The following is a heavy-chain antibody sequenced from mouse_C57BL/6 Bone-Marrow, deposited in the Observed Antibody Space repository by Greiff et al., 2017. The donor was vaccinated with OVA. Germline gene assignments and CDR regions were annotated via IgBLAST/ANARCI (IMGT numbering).Heavy chain of an antibody. CDR1: GFNIKDDY. J-gene: IGHJ3*01. CDR3: TSYYSNTGLFAY. Sequence: VQLQQSGAELVRPGASVKLSCTASGFNIKDDYMHWVKQRTEQGLEWIGWIDPENGDTEYASKFQGKATITADTSSNTAYLQLSSLTSEDTAVYYCTSYYSNTGLFAYWGQGTLVTVSA. V-gene: IGHV14-4*01. D-gene: IGHD2-5*01. CDR2: IDPENGDT.